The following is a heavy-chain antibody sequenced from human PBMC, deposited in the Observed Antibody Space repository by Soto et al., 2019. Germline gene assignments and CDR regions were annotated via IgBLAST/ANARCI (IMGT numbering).Heavy chain of an antibody. CDR2: TNQDSRDT. CDR1: GLAFRSFL. CDR3: ATYHDDEWESYRHRY. V-gene: IGHV3-7*01. J-gene: IGHJ4*02. D-gene: IGHD3-16*02. Sequence: EVQLVESGGGLVRPGGSLRLSCAASGLAFRSFLMSWVRQAPGGGLEWVANTNQDSRDTYYSDSVRDRFTISRDNAVNSLFLHMNSLGAEDTAVYSCATYHDDEWESYRHRYWGQGTLVTVSS.